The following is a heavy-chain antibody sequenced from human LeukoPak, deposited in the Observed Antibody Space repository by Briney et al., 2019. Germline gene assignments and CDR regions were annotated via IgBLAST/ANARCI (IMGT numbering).Heavy chain of an antibody. Sequence: GGSLRLSCAASGFTFSSYGMHWVRQAPGKGLEWVAVISYDGSNKYYADSVKGRFTISRDNSKNTLYLQMYSLRAEDTAVYYCAKSMIPRPCVYFDYWGQGTLVTVSS. CDR2: ISYDGSNK. V-gene: IGHV3-30*18. CDR1: GFTFSSYG. J-gene: IGHJ4*02. D-gene: IGHD3-16*01. CDR3: AKSMIPRPCVYFDY.